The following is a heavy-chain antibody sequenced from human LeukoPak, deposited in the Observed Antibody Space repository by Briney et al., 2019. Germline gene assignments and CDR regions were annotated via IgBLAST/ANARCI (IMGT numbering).Heavy chain of an antibody. D-gene: IGHD3-10*01. V-gene: IGHV1-18*01. CDR1: GYSFSNYG. J-gene: IGHJ4*02. CDR3: AKGTMDDFDY. CDR2: ISAYNGNT. Sequence: ASVKVSCKTSGYSFSNYGISWVRQAPGQGLEWMGWISAYNGNTNYAQKLQGRVTMTTDTSTSTAYMELRSLRSDDTAVYYCAKGTMDDFDYWGQGTLVTVSS.